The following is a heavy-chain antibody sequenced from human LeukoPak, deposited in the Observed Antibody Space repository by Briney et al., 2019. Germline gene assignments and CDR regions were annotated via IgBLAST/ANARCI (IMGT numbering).Heavy chain of an antibody. D-gene: IGHD1-26*01. CDR2: IKQDGSEK. Sequence: GGSLRLSCAASGFTLSSYWMSWVRQAPGKGLEWVANIKQDGSEKYYVDSVKGRFTISRDNAKNSLYLQMNSLRAEDTAVYYCARDPYSGSYGNDYYYYMDVWGKGTTVTISS. V-gene: IGHV3-7*01. CDR3: ARDPYSGSYGNDYYYYMDV. CDR1: GFTLSSYW. J-gene: IGHJ6*03.